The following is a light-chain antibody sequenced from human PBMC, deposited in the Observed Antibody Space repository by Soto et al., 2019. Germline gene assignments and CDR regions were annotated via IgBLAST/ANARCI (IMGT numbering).Light chain of an antibody. CDR2: RAS. V-gene: IGKV3-15*01. Sequence: ELVMTQSPATLSVSPGETPTLSCRASQSISSNLAWYQQKPGQAPRLLIYRASTRATDIPARFSGSGSGTEFTLTISSLQSEDFAVYYCQQYNNWPPATVGQGTKVDIK. CDR3: QQYNNWPPAT. J-gene: IGKJ1*01. CDR1: QSISSN.